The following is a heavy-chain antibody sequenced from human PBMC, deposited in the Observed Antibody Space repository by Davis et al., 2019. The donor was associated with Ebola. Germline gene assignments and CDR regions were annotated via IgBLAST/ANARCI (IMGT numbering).Heavy chain of an antibody. CDR2: ISHHNGDT. CDR1: GGSFSDYF. V-gene: IGHV4-34*01. J-gene: IGHJ5*01. Sequence: MPSETLSLTCAVYGGSFSDYFWSWIRQSPEKGLEWIGEISHHNGDTNYNPSLRSRVAMSVDSSKSQFSLKLHSVTAADTAVYYCARTTKTNIEASGLGFNTFDSWGQGALVSVSS. CDR3: ARTTKTNIEASGLGFNTFDS. D-gene: IGHD4-17*01.